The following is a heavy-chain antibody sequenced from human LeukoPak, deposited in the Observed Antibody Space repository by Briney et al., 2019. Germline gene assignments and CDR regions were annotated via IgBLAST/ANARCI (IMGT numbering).Heavy chain of an antibody. CDR1: GGSISSSNW. J-gene: IGHJ5*02. Sequence: PSETLSLTCAVSGGSISSSNWWSWVRQPPGQGLEWIGEINHSGSTNYNPSLKSRVTISVDTSKNQFSLKLSSVTAADTAVYYCARGGHDYVWGSYRTNWFDPWGQGTLVTVSS. D-gene: IGHD3-16*02. V-gene: IGHV4-4*02. CDR3: ARGGHDYVWGSYRTNWFDP. CDR2: INHSGST.